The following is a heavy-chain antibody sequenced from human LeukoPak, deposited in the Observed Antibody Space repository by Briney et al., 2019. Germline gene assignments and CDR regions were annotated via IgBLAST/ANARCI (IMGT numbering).Heavy chain of an antibody. CDR1: GGSISSTSYY. V-gene: IGHV4-39*07. CDR3: ARDSRLTPTGPAYNWFDP. Sequence: SETLSLTCTVSGGSISSTSYYWGWFRQPPGKGLEWIGGLYFRGTTSFYNPSLRSRVNMSWDTSKNQLSLKLSSVTAADTAVYYCARDSRLTPTGPAYNWFDPWGQGTLVTVSS. J-gene: IGHJ5*02. D-gene: IGHD4-17*01. CDR2: LYFRGTTS.